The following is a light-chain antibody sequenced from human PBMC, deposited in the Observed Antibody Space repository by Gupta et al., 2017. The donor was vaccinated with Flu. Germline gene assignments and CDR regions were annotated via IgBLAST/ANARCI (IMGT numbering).Light chain of an antibody. J-gene: IGLJ3*02. CDR2: DNN. V-gene: IGLV1-51*01. Sequence: QSVLPQPPSVSAAPGQKVTISCSGSSSNIGHNHVSWYQHLPGTAPKLLIYDNNKRPPGIPDRFFGSKSGTSANLVITGRQSGDEADYYCGTGDSSLSGVVFGGGTKLTVL. CDR1: SSNIGHNH. CDR3: GTGDSSLSGVV.